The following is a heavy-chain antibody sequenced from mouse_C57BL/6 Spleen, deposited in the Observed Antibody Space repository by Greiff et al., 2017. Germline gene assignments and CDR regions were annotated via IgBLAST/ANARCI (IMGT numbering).Heavy chain of an antibody. V-gene: IGHV1-9*01. D-gene: IGHD2-12*01. CDR3: AKGDSNDPWFAY. J-gene: IGHJ3*01. CDR1: GYTFTGYW. Sequence: QVQLKQSGAELMKPGASVKLSCKATGYTFTGYWIEWVKQRPGHGLEWIGEILPGSGSTNYNEKFKGKATFTADTASNTAYMQLSSLTTEVSAIYYCAKGDSNDPWFAYWGQGTLVTVS. CDR2: ILPGSGST.